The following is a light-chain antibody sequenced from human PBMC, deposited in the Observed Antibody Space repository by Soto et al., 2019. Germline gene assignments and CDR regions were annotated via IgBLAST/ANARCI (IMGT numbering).Light chain of an antibody. Sequence: DIQMXQSPXSLXXXVGDRVTITCQASRDSSNYLHWFQQKPGKAPQLLIFDVSNLQTGVPSRFSGGGSGTDFALTISSLEPEDIATYYCQQYDSLPLTFGQGTQLEIK. V-gene: IGKV1-33*01. CDR3: QQYDSLPLT. CDR2: DVS. CDR1: RDSSNY. J-gene: IGKJ5*01.